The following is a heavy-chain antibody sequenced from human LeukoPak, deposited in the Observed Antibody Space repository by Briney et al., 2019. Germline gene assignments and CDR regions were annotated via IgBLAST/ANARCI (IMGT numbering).Heavy chain of an antibody. D-gene: IGHD6-13*01. CDR3: GVYSSSWHDY. Sequence: GGSLRLSCAASGFTFSSYAMSWVRQAPGKGLEWVSVISGSGGSTNYADSVKGRFTISRDNSKNTLYLQMNSLRAEDTAVYYCGVYSSSWHDYWGQGTLVTVSA. CDR2: ISGSGGST. V-gene: IGHV3-23*01. CDR1: GFTFSSYA. J-gene: IGHJ4*02.